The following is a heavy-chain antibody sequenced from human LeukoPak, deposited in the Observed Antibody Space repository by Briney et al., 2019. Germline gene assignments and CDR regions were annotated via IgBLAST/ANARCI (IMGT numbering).Heavy chain of an antibody. CDR3: ARVRGSGSYYLDY. CDR2: IYYSGST. Sequence: SETLSLTCTVSGGSISSSSYYWGRSRQPPGKGLEWIGSIYYSGSTYYNPARKSRVTISVDTSKIQFSLKLSSVTAADTAVYYCARVRGSGSYYLDYWGQGNLVTVSS. V-gene: IGHV4-39*07. J-gene: IGHJ4*02. D-gene: IGHD3-10*01. CDR1: GGSISSSSYY.